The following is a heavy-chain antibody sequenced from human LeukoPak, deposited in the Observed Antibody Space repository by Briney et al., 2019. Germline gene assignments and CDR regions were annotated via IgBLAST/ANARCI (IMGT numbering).Heavy chain of an antibody. CDR1: GYSITSSSW. J-gene: IGHJ4*02. Sequence: PSDTLSLTCAVSGYSITSSSWWGWIRQPPGKGLEWIGYIYHSGTTYYNPSLRSRVTMSVDTSKNQFSLKLSSVTAVDTAVYYCARKENVYYYFDYWGQGTLVTVSS. CDR2: IYHSGTT. CDR3: ARKENVYYYFDY. V-gene: IGHV4-28*01. D-gene: IGHD3-10*01.